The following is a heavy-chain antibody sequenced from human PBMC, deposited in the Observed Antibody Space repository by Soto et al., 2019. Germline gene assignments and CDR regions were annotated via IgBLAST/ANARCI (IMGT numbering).Heavy chain of an antibody. D-gene: IGHD1-26*01. V-gene: IGHV4-39*07. CDR3: ASSPGSYFGFAFGY. Sequence: SETLSLTCTVSGGSISSGDNYWSWIRQHPGKGLEWIGEINHSGSTNYNPSLKSRVTISVDTSKNQFSLKLSSVTAADTAVYYCASSPGSYFGFAFGYWGQGTLVTVSS. CDR1: GGSISSGDNY. J-gene: IGHJ4*02. CDR2: INHSGST.